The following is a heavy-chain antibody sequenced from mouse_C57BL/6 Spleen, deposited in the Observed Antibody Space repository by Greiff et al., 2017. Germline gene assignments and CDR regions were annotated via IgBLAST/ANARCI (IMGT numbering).Heavy chain of an antibody. Sequence: QVQLQQPGAELVKPGASVKMSCKASGYTFTSYWITWVKPRPGQGLEWIGDIYPGSGSTNYNEKFKSKATLTVDTSSSTAYMQLSSLTSEDSAVYYCARGGYGYDDAMDYWGQGTSVTVSS. D-gene: IGHD2-2*01. V-gene: IGHV1-55*01. J-gene: IGHJ4*01. CDR3: ARGGYGYDDAMDY. CDR2: IYPGSGST. CDR1: GYTFTSYW.